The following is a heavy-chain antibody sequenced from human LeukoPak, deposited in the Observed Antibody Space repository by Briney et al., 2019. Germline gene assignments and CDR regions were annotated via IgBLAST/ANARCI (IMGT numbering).Heavy chain of an antibody. J-gene: IGHJ5*02. Sequence: SETLSLTCTVSGGSISSGGYYWSWIRQHPEKGLEWIGYIYYSGSTYYNPSLKSRVTISVDTSKNQFSLKLSSVTAADTAVYYCARAPHPRYNWFDPWGQGTLVTVSS. CDR2: IYYSGST. CDR3: ARAPHPRYNWFDP. V-gene: IGHV4-31*03. CDR1: GGSISSGGYY.